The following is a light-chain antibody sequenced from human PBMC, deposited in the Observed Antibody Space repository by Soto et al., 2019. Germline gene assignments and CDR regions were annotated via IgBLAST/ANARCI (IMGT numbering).Light chain of an antibody. CDR2: DAS. J-gene: IGKJ5*01. CDR3: QQRIT. CDR1: QSVSIK. V-gene: IGKV3-11*01. Sequence: EIVMTQSPATLSVSPGERATLSCRAGQSVSIKLAWYQQKPGQAPRLLIYDASNRATGIPARFSGSGSGTDFTLTISSLEPEDFAVYYCQQRITFGQGTRLEI.